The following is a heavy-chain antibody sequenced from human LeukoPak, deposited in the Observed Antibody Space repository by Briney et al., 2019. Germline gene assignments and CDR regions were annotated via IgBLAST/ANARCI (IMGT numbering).Heavy chain of an antibody. CDR2: ISSGSSHI. CDR3: ARDFRTQLDGYSPPYHFDY. J-gene: IGHJ4*02. CDR1: GFTFNTHS. Sequence: GGSLRLSCAASGFTFNTHSKSWVRQSPGKGLEWVSSISSGSSHIYYADSMQGRFTISRDNAKNSLFLQMNSLRVEDTALYYCARDFRTQLDGYSPPYHFDYWGQGALVTVSS. V-gene: IGHV3-21*01. D-gene: IGHD5-24*01.